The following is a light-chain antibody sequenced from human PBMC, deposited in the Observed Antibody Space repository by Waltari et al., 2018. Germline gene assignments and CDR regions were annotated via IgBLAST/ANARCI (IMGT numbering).Light chain of an antibody. CDR2: ASS. J-gene: IGKJ4*01. Sequence: DIQMTQSPSSLSASVGDKVTITSRASQGIINYLAWYQQKPGNVPKLLIYASSTLQSGVPSRFRGSGSGTDVTLTISSLQPEDVATYYCQKYNSARQTFGGGTKVEIK. CDR3: QKYNSARQT. CDR1: QGIINY. V-gene: IGKV1-27*01.